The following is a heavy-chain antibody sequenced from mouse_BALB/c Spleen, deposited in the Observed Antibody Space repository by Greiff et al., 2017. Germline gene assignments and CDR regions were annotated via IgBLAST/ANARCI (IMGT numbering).Heavy chain of an antibody. J-gene: IGHJ3*01. V-gene: IGHV1-69*01. CDR3: ARSRGLRRGAAWFAY. CDR2: IDTSDSYT. Sequence: VQLQQPGAELVMPGASVKMSCKASGYTFTDYWMHWVKQRPGQGLEWIGAIDTSDSYTSYNQKFKGKATLTVDESSSTAYMQLSSLTSEDSAVYYCARSRGLRRGAAWFAYWGQGTLVTVSA. D-gene: IGHD2-4*01. CDR1: GYTFTDYW.